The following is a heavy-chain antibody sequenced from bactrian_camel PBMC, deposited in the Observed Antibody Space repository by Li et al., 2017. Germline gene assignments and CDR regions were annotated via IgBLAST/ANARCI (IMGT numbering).Heavy chain of an antibody. D-gene: IGHD2*01. V-gene: IGHV3S1*01. Sequence: HVQLVESGGGSVQAGGSLRLSCAASGHTAPYCLGWFRQAPGKGLEWVATIDANGVTTYYPPRLEGRFTISRDNAKNTLYLQLNDLKTEDTAMYYCARDEGWTTETPETKGTQVTVS. CDR2: IDANGVTT. J-gene: IGHJ4*01. CDR1: GHTAPYC.